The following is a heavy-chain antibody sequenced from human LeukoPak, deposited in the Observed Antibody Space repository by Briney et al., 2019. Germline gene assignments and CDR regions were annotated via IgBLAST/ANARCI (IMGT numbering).Heavy chain of an antibody. D-gene: IGHD4-17*01. V-gene: IGHV3-30*02. CDR2: IRYDGSYK. J-gene: IGHJ6*03. CDR1: GFPFRSYV. Sequence: PGGSLRLSCAASGFPFRSYVMHWVRQAPGKGLEWVAFIRYDGSYKYYADSVKGRFTISRDNSKNTLYLQMNRLRAEDTAVYYCAKIPYGDYLLDYYYYMDVWGKGTTVTISS. CDR3: AKIPYGDYLLDYYYYMDV.